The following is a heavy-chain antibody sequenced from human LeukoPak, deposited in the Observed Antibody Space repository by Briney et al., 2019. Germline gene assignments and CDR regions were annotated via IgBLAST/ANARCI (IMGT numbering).Heavy chain of an antibody. Sequence: GGSLRLSCAASGFTFSSYSMNWVRQAPGKGLEWVSSISSSSSYIYYADSVKGRFTISRDNAKNSLYLQMNSLRAEDTAVYYCARGLCDSSGYFLHFDYWGQGTLVTVSS. CDR2: ISSSSSYI. CDR1: GFTFSSYS. V-gene: IGHV3-21*04. J-gene: IGHJ4*02. D-gene: IGHD3-22*01. CDR3: ARGLCDSSGYFLHFDY.